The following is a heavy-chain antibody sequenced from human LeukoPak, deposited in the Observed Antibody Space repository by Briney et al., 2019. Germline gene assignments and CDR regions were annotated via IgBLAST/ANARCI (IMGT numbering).Heavy chain of an antibody. Sequence: PGGSLRLSCAASGFTFTSYSMNWVRQTPGKGLEWVSSISSGGHAKHYADSVRGRFTISRDNAHNSLYLQMDGLRVEDTAVYFCAGRYCSNGVCPFDRWGQGTLVTVSS. CDR1: GFTFTSYS. CDR3: AGRYCSNGVCPFDR. D-gene: IGHD2-8*01. J-gene: IGHJ5*02. CDR2: ISSGGHAK. V-gene: IGHV3-21*01.